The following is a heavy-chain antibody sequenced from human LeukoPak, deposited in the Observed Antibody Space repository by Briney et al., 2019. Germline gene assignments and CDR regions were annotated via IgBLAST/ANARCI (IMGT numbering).Heavy chain of an antibody. Sequence: RPGGSLRLSCAASGFTFDDYGMSWVRHAPGKGLEWVSGINWNGGSTGYGDSVKGRFTISRDNAKNSLYLQMNSLRAEDTAVYYYANGGGSGWYFDYWGQGTLVTVSS. CDR2: INWNGGST. D-gene: IGHD6-19*01. CDR3: ANGGGSGWYFDY. CDR1: GFTFDDYG. V-gene: IGHV3-20*04. J-gene: IGHJ4*02.